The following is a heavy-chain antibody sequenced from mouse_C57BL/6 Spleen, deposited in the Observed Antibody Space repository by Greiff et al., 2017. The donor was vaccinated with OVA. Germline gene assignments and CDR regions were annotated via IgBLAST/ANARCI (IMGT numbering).Heavy chain of an antibody. D-gene: IGHD1-1*01. V-gene: IGHV1-64*01. CDR2: IHPNSGST. CDR1: GYTFTSYW. Sequence: QVQLQQPGAELVKPGASVKLSCKASGYTFTSYWMHWVKQRPGQGLEWIGMIHPNSGSTNYNEKFKSKATLTVDKSSSTAYMQLSSLTSEDSAVYYCAIQGPYYGSSDYWGQGTSVTVSS. J-gene: IGHJ4*01. CDR3: AIQGPYYGSSDY.